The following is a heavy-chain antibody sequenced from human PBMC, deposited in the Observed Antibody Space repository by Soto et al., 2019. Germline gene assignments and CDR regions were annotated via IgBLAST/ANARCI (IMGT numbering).Heavy chain of an antibody. Sequence: PGGSLLLSCSASGFTCSIYAMSWVRQAPGQGLEWVSAISGSGGSTYYADSVKGRFTISRDNSKNTLYLQMNSLRAEDTAVYYCAKDPFLVVVPAANYGMDVWGQGTTVTVSS. D-gene: IGHD2-2*01. J-gene: IGHJ6*02. CDR1: GFTCSIYA. CDR2: ISGSGGST. CDR3: AKDPFLVVVPAANYGMDV. V-gene: IGHV3-23*01.